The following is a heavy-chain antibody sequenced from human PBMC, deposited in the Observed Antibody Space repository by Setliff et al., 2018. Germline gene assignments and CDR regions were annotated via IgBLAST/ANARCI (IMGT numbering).Heavy chain of an antibody. CDR3: SRLVRYCTRTSCQRASGEDY. CDR2: ISAYCGNT. J-gene: IGHJ4*02. Sequence: ASVKVSCKASGYTFTNYAINWVRQAPGQGLEWVGWISAYCGNTYYAQKFQGRVTMTTDTSTATAYLELRSLRSDDTAVHYCSRLVRYCTRTSCQRASGEDYWGQGTLVTVSS. CDR1: GYTFTNYA. D-gene: IGHD2-2*01. V-gene: IGHV1-18*01.